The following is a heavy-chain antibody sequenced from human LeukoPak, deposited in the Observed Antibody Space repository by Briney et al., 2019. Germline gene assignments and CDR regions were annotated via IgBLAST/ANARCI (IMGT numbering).Heavy chain of an antibody. V-gene: IGHV3-73*01. CDR2: IRSKANSYAT. D-gene: IGHD3-10*01. CDR1: GFTFSGSA. Sequence: PGGSLRLSCAASGFTFSGSAMHWVRQASGKGLEWVGRIRSKANSYATAYAASVKGRFTISRDDSKNTAYLQMNSLKTEDTAVYYCTRGTMVRGVIDWLDYWGQGTLVTVSS. CDR3: TRGTMVRGVIDWLDY. J-gene: IGHJ4*02.